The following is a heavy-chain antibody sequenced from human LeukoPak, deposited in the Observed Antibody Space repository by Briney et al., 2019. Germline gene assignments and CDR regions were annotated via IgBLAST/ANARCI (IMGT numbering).Heavy chain of an antibody. D-gene: IGHD5-18*01. J-gene: IGHJ6*04. CDR2: ISYDGSNK. CDR1: GFTFSSYG. V-gene: IGHV3-30*18. Sequence: GGSLRLSCAASGFTFSSYGMHWVRQAPGKGLEWVAVISYDGSNKYYADSVKGRFTISRDNSENTLYLQMNSPRAEDTAVYYCAKDVSYDPKGVWGKGTTVTVSS. CDR3: AKDVSYDPKGV.